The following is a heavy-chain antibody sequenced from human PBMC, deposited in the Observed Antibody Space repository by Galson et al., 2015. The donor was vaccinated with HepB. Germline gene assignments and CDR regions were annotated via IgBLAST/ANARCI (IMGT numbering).Heavy chain of an antibody. CDR2: ISYDGRNK. D-gene: IGHD3-9*01. J-gene: IGHJ4*02. V-gene: IGHV3-30*03. CDR1: GFTFSSFG. CDR3: ARDGSFVSHDY. Sequence: SLRLSCAVSGFTFSSFGIHWVRQAPGKGLEWVTFISYDGRNKYYADSGKGRFTISRDNAKNSLYLQMNSLRAEDTALYYCARDGSFVSHDYWGQGALVTVSS.